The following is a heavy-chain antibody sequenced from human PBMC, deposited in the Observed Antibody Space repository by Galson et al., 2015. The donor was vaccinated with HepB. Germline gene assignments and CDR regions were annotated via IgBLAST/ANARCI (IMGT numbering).Heavy chain of an antibody. J-gene: IGHJ6*02. D-gene: IGHD3-22*01. CDR1: GYTFTSYG. CDR3: ARLHYYDSSGYYFLSYGMDV. CDR2: ISAYNGNT. V-gene: IGHV1-18*04. Sequence: SVKVSCKASGYTFTSYGISWVRQAPGQGLEWMGWISAYNGNTNYAQKLQGRVTMTTDTSTSTAYMELRSLRSDDTAVYYCARLHYYDSSGYYFLSYGMDVWGQGTTVTVSS.